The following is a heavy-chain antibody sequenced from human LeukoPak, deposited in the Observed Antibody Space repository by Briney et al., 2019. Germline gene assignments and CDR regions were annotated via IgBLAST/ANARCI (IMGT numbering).Heavy chain of an antibody. CDR2: ISDDGSIK. V-gene: IGHV3-30*18. CDR1: GFTFSSYG. Sequence: GGSLRLSCPVSGFTFSSYGMHWVRQAPGKGLEWVAVISDDGSIKNHADSVRGRFTISRDNSKNTLYLQMNSLRLEDTAVYYCAKDLGESAGTTDYWXXGTXVTVSS. J-gene: IGHJ4*02. CDR3: AKDLGESAGTTDY. D-gene: IGHD1-1*01.